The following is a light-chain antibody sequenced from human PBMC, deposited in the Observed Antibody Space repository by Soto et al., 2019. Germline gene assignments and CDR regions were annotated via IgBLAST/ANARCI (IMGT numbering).Light chain of an antibody. J-gene: IGKJ1*01. CDR1: QSVFSW. CDR3: QQYTSFSWS. CDR2: DAS. V-gene: IGKV1-5*01. Sequence: DIQMTQSPSTLSASVGDRVTITCRASQSVFSWLAWYQQKPEQAPKLLIYDASTLEGGVPSRFSGSGSGTEFTLTIGGLQPDDFATYHCQQYTSFSWSFGQGTKVEVK.